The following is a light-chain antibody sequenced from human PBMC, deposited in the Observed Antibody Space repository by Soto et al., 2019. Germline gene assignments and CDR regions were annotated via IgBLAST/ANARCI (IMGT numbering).Light chain of an antibody. CDR3: KHYGGMWT. Sequence: IQMPQSPSTLSASVVDRVTITVRASQSITNRLAWYQQKPGKAPKVLIYDASNLEYGVPSRFSGSGFGTEFILTISSLQPDDFATYCCKHYGGMWTFGQGTKVDIK. V-gene: IGKV1-5*01. CDR1: QSITNR. CDR2: DAS. J-gene: IGKJ1*01.